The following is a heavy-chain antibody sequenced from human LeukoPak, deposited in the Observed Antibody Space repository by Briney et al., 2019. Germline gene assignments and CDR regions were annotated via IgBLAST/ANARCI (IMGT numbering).Heavy chain of an antibody. CDR1: GFTFSSYS. J-gene: IGHJ3*02. D-gene: IGHD1-14*01. V-gene: IGHV3-21*01. CDR2: ISSSSYI. Sequence: GGSLRLSCAASGFTFSSYSMNWVRQAPGKGLEWVSSISSSSYIYYADSVKGRFTISRDNAKNSLYPQMNSLRAEDTAVYYCARKGLGGSDAFDIWGQGTMVTVSS. CDR3: ARKGLGGSDAFDI.